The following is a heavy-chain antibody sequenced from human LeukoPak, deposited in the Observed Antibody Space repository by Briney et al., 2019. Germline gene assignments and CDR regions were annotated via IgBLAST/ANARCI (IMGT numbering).Heavy chain of an antibody. Sequence: GGSLRLSCAASGLTFDDYSMHWVRQAPGKGLEWVSLISWDGGSTYYADSVKGRFTISRDNSKNSLSLQMNSLRPEDTALYYCAKDGKNYFDYWGQGTLVTVSS. CDR3: AKDGKNYFDY. J-gene: IGHJ4*02. CDR2: ISWDGGST. V-gene: IGHV3-43*01. CDR1: GLTFDDYS.